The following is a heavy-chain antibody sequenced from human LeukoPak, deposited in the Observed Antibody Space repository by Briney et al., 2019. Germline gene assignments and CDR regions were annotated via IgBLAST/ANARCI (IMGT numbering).Heavy chain of an antibody. V-gene: IGHV3-23*01. Sequence: GGYLRLSCAASGFTFSSYAMSWVRQAPGKGLEWVSAISGSGGSTYYADSVKGRFTISRDNAKNSLYLQMNSLRAEDTAFYYCARRGYTSGWDYWGQGTLVTVSS. CDR2: ISGSGGST. J-gene: IGHJ4*02. CDR1: GFTFSSYA. D-gene: IGHD6-19*01. CDR3: ARRGYTSGWDY.